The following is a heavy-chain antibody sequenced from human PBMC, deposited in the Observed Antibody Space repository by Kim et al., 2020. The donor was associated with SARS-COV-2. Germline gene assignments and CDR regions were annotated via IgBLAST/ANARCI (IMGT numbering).Heavy chain of an antibody. CDR1: GFTFSSYW. J-gene: IGHJ6*02. CDR3: ARQSPYYYGSGSYYKPIAYYYYGMDV. CDR2: IKQDGSEK. V-gene: IGHV3-7*03. Sequence: GGSLRLSCAASGFTFSSYWMSWVRQAPGKGLGWVANIKQDGSEKYYVDSVKGRFTISRDNAKNSLYLQMNSLRAEDTAVYYCARQSPYYYGSGSYYKPIAYYYYGMDVWGQGTTVTVSS. D-gene: IGHD3-10*01.